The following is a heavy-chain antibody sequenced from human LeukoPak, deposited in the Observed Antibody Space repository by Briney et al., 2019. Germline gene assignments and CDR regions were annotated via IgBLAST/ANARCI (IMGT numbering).Heavy chain of an antibody. J-gene: IGHJ4*02. CDR3: ARDNSDYDSSFFDY. CDR2: IKQDGSEK. V-gene: IGHV3-7*01. CDR1: GFTFSDYY. Sequence: TGGSLRLSCAASGFTFSDYYMSWLRQAPGKGLEWVANIKQDGSEKYYVDSVKSRFTVSRDNAKNSLFLQMNSLRAEDTAVYYCARDNSDYDSSFFDYWGQGTLVTVSS. D-gene: IGHD3-22*01.